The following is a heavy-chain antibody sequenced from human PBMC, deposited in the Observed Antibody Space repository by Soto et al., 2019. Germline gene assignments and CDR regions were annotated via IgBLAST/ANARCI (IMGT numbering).Heavy chain of an antibody. D-gene: IGHD3-10*01. Sequence: QLQLQESGSGLVKPSQTLSLTCAVSGGSISSGGYSWSWIRQPPGKGLEWIGYIYHSGSTYYNPSLKSRVTMSVDRSKKQFSLKLSSVTAADTAVYYCARGGEWFGELTDYYYYGMDVWGQGTTVTVSS. CDR2: IYHSGST. V-gene: IGHV4-30-2*01. J-gene: IGHJ6*02. CDR3: ARGGEWFGELTDYYYYGMDV. CDR1: GGSISSGGYS.